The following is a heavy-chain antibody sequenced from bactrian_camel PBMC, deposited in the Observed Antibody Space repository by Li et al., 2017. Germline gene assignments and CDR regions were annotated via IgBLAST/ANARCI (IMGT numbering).Heavy chain of an antibody. CDR3: TKDRSYGTRNWVQST. CDR1: AYTPANVR. V-gene: IGHV3S53*01. J-gene: IGHJ4*01. D-gene: IGHD3*01. CDR2: LASDGSS. Sequence: HVQLVESGGGSVQAGGSLRLSCAFDAYTPANVRMAWFRQAPGKEREGVASLASDGSSIYANSLKGRFSISRDNAKNTLYLQMNSLKPEDTAMYYCTKDRSYGTRNWVQSTRGQGTQVTVS.